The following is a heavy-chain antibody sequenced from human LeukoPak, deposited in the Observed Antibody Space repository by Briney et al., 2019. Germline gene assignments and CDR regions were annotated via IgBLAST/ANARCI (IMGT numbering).Heavy chain of an antibody. CDR3: ARGRGTQGGDFDY. D-gene: IGHD4-17*01. CDR1: GGSFSGYY. Sequence: SETLSLTYAVYGGSFSGYYWSWIRQPPGKGLEWIGEINHSGSTNYNPSLTSRVTISVDTSKNQFSLKLSSVTAADTAVYYCARGRGTQGGDFDYWGQGTLVTVSS. V-gene: IGHV4-34*01. J-gene: IGHJ4*02. CDR2: INHSGST.